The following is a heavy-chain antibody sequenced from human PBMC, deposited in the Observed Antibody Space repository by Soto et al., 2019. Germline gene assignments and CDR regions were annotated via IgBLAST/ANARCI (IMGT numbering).Heavy chain of an antibody. CDR3: ARGGGLTGPFFDP. D-gene: IGHD3-9*01. J-gene: IGHJ5*02. CDR1: GFTFSSYW. V-gene: IGHV3-74*01. Sequence: PGGSLRLSCAASGFTFSSYWMHWVRQAPGKGLVWVSRINSDGSSTSYADSVKGRFTISRDNAKNTLYLQMNSLRAEDTAVYYCARGGGLTGPFFDPWGQGTLVTVSS. CDR2: INSDGSST.